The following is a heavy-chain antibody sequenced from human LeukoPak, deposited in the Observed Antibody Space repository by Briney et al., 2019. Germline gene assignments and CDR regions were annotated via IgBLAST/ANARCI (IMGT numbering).Heavy chain of an antibody. D-gene: IGHD1-26*01. Sequence: GASVKVSCKASGYTFTGYYMHWVRRAPGQGLEWMGWINPNSGGTNYAQKFQGRVTMTRDTSIRTAYMELSRLRSDDTAVYYCAVGSDDGLYCYYYYGMDVWGQGTTVTVSS. V-gene: IGHV1-2*02. J-gene: IGHJ6*02. CDR2: INPNSGGT. CDR1: GYTFTGYY. CDR3: AVGSDDGLYCYYYYGMDV.